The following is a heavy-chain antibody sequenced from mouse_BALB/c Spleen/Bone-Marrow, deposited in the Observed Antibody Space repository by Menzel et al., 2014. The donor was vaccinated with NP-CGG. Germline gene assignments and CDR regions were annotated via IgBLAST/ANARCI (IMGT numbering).Heavy chain of an antibody. Sequence: QVQLKESGAELVKPGASVKLSCKASGYTFTSYWMHWVKQRPGQGLEWIGEINPSIGRTNYVEKFKSKATLSGDKSSSTVYMQLSSLTSEDSAVYYCARSGYWYFDVWGAGTTVTVSA. V-gene: IGHV1S81*02. J-gene: IGHJ1*01. CDR2: INPSIGRT. CDR3: ARSGYWYFDV. D-gene: IGHD3-1*01. CDR1: GYTFTSYW.